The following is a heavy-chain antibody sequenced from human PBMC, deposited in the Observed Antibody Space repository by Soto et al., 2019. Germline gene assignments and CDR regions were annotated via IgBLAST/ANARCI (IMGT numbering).Heavy chain of an antibody. CDR1: GYTLTELS. CDR2: FDPEDGET. D-gene: IGHD3-22*01. V-gene: IGHV1-24*01. Sequence: QVQLVQSGAEVKKPGASVKVSCKVSGYTLTELSMHWVRQAPGKGLEWMGGFDPEDGETIYAQKFQGRVTMTEDTSTDTAYMERSSLRSEDTAVYYCATARGDFDYYDSSGQRGWFDPWGQGTLVTVSS. J-gene: IGHJ5*02. CDR3: ATARGDFDYYDSSGQRGWFDP.